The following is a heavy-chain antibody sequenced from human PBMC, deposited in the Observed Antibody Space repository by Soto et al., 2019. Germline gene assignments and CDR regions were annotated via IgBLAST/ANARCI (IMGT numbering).Heavy chain of an antibody. CDR2: IYYSGST. CDR1: GGSISSYY. Sequence: SETLSLTCTVSGGSISSYYWSWILQPPGKGLEWIGYIYYSGSTNYTPSLKSRVTISVDTSKNQLSLKLSSVTAADTAVYYCARVVVPAGYYYYYYMDVWGKGTTVTVSS. J-gene: IGHJ6*03. V-gene: IGHV4-59*01. D-gene: IGHD2-2*01. CDR3: ARVVVPAGYYYYYYMDV.